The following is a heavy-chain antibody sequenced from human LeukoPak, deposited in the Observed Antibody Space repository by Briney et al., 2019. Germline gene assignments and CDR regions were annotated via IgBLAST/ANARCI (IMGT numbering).Heavy chain of an antibody. D-gene: IGHD2-15*01. Sequence: GGSLRLSCADSGFTFSSYSMNWVRQAPGKGLEWVSSISSSSSNIYHADSVKGRFTISRDNAKSSLYLQMNSLRAEDTAVYYCARESCSGGSCYYFDYWGQGTLVTVSS. V-gene: IGHV3-21*01. J-gene: IGHJ4*02. CDR2: ISSSSSNI. CDR3: ARESCSGGSCYYFDY. CDR1: GFTFSSYS.